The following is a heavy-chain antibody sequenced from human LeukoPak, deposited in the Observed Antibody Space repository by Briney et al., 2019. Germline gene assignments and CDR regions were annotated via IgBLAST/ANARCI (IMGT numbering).Heavy chain of an antibody. J-gene: IGHJ6*03. V-gene: IGHV3-48*01. Sequence: GGSLRLSCAASGFTFSSYSMNWVRQAPGKGLEWVSYISSSSSTIYYADSVKGRFTISRDNAKNSLYLQTNSLRAEDTAVYYCARATVTTRYYYYMDVWGKGTTVTVSS. D-gene: IGHD4-11*01. CDR1: GFTFSSYS. CDR2: ISSSSSTI. CDR3: ARATVTTRYYYYMDV.